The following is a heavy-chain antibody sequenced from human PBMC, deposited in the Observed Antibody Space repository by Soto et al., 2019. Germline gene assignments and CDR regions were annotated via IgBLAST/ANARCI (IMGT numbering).Heavy chain of an antibody. CDR1: GYTFTSYG. D-gene: IGHD1-26*01. Sequence: QVQLVQSGAEVKKPGASVKVSCKASGYTFTSYGISWVRQAPGQGLEWMGWISAYNGNTNYAQQIQGRVTMTTDTSTSTDYMELRSLRSYDTAVYYCARVFRRIRGSYAHDYWGQGTLVTVSS. CDR3: ARVFRRIRGSYAHDY. CDR2: ISAYNGNT. J-gene: IGHJ4*02. V-gene: IGHV1-18*01.